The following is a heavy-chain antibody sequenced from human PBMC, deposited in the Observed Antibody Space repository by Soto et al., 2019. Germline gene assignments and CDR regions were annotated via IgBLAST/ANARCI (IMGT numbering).Heavy chain of an antibody. CDR1: GGSISSYY. CDR3: ARGYSSGWYLGLDY. J-gene: IGHJ4*02. CDR2: IYYSGST. V-gene: IGHV4-59*01. Sequence: QVQLQASGPGLVKPSETLSLTCTVSGGSISSYYWSWIRQPPGKGLEWIGYIYYSGSTNYNPSLKSRVTISVDTSKNQFSLKLSSVTAADTAVYYCARGYSSGWYLGLDYWGQGTLVTVSS. D-gene: IGHD6-19*01.